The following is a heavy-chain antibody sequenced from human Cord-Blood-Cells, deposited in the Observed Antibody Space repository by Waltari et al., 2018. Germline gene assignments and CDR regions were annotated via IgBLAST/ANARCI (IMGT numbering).Heavy chain of an antibody. CDR2: IRYDGSNK. D-gene: IGHD7-27*01. J-gene: IGHJ3*02. Sequence: QVQLVESGGGVVQPGGSLRLSCAASGVTFRSHGMHWVRKDPGKGLEWVAFIRYDGSNKYYADSVKGRFTISRDNSKNTLYLQMNSLRAEDTAVYYCAKDPATLTGDLWRDAFDIWGQGTMVTVSS. CDR1: GVTFRSHG. V-gene: IGHV3-30*02. CDR3: AKDPATLTGDLWRDAFDI.